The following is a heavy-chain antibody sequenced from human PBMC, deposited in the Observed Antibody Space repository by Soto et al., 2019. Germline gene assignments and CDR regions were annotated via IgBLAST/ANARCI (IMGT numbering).Heavy chain of an antibody. CDR2: IYHSGTT. CDR1: GGSISSGGYY. V-gene: IGHV4-31*01. J-gene: IGHJ5*02. Sequence: QVQLQESGPGLVKPSQTLSLTCTVSGGSISSGGYYWSWIRQHPGKGLEWIGYIYHSGTTYYNPSPKSPLTITVGPSKTQSSLQLTPVIAADTAVYYCARVRGTPLLGWFDPWGQGTLVTVSS. CDR3: ARVRGTPLLGWFDP. D-gene: IGHD2-15*01.